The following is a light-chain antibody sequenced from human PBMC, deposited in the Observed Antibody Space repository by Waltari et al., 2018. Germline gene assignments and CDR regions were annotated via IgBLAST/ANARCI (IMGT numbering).Light chain of an antibody. V-gene: IGLV10-54*04. CDR1: SNNVGNQG. J-gene: IGLJ3*02. Sequence: QAGLAQPPSVSKDLRQTATLTCTGNSNNVGNQGAAWLQQHQGHPPKLLFIRSDNRTSGIAARFSTSRSGNAASLTITGLLPGDDADYYCSAWDNNLNVWVFGGGTKLTVL. CDR3: SAWDNNLNVWV. CDR2: RSD.